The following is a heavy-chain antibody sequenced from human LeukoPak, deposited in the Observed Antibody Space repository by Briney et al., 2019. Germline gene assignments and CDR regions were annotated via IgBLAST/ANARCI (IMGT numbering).Heavy chain of an antibody. Sequence: PSETLSLTCTVSGASVGSSTNYWGWIRQPPGKGLDWIGNINYSGSTYYNPSLKSRATISVDTSKNQFSLKLSSATAADTAVYYCARRITVADGFDYWGQGTLVTVSS. CDR3: ARRITVADGFDY. D-gene: IGHD6-19*01. V-gene: IGHV4-39*01. CDR1: GASVGSSTNY. CDR2: INYSGST. J-gene: IGHJ4*02.